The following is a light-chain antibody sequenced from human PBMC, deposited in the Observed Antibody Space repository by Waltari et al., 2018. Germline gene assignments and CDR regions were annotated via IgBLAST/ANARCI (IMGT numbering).Light chain of an antibody. CDR3: NSYTSSISYV. Sequence: QSALTQPASVSGSPGQSITISCTGTRSDVGGYNPVSWYQQHPGKAPKRMIYDVVSRRAGVPNRFSGSKSGNTASLAISGLQTDDEADYYCNSYTSSISYVFGTGTKVTVL. V-gene: IGLV2-14*03. CDR1: RSDVGGYNP. J-gene: IGLJ1*01. CDR2: DVV.